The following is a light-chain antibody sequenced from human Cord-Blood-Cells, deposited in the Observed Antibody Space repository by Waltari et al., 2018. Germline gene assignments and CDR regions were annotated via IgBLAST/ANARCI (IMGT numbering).Light chain of an antibody. CDR2: DAS. V-gene: IGKV1-33*01. J-gene: IGKJ2*01. CDR3: QQYDNLPYT. Sequence: DIQMTQSPSSLSASVGDRVTITCQASQDISNYLNWYQQKPGKAPKLLIYDASNLETGVPSRFSGSGSGTDFTFTISSLPPEDIATYYWQQYDNLPYTFGQGTKLEIK. CDR1: QDISNY.